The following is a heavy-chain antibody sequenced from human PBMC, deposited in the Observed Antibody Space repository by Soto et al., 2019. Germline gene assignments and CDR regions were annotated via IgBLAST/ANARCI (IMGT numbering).Heavy chain of an antibody. Sequence: SQTLSLPCAISGDSVSSNSAAWNWIRQSPSRGLEWLGRTYYRSKWYYDYAVSVQSRITLNPDTSKNQFSLQLNSVTPEDTAVYYCARVGSGWYGSTDIDYWGQGTLVTVSS. CDR3: ARVGSGWYGSTDIDY. CDR1: GDSVSSNSAA. D-gene: IGHD6-19*01. CDR2: TYYRSKWYY. J-gene: IGHJ4*02. V-gene: IGHV6-1*01.